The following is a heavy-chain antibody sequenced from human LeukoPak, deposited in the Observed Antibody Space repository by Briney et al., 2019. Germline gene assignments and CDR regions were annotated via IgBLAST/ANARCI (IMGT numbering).Heavy chain of an antibody. CDR2: IYHSGST. J-gene: IGHJ4*02. D-gene: IGHD6-13*01. Sequence: PSETLSLTCTVSGGSISSYYWSWIRQPPGKGLEWIGYIYHSGSTYYNPSLKSRVTISVDRSKNQFSLKLSSVTAADTAVYYCARGRAAAAGTSYYFDYWGQGTLVTVSS. CDR3: ARGRAAAAGTSYYFDY. V-gene: IGHV4-59*12. CDR1: GGSISSYY.